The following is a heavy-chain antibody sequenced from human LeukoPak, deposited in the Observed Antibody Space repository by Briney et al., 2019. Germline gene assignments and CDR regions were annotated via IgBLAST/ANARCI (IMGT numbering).Heavy chain of an antibody. V-gene: IGHV1-46*01. CDR1: GYTFTSYY. D-gene: IGHD3-22*01. CDR3: ARGQGFYDSSGYYLYNFDH. Sequence: ASVKVSCKASGYTFTSYYIHWVRQAPGQGLEWMGIINPSGGTTSYAQKFQGRVTMTGDMSTNTVYMELSSLRSEDTAVYYCARGQGFYDSSGYYLYNFDHWGQGTLVTVSS. J-gene: IGHJ4*02. CDR2: INPSGGTT.